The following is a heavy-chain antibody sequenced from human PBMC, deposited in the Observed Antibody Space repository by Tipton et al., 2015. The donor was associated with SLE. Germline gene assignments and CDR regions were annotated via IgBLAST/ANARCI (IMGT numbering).Heavy chain of an antibody. CDR1: GASINSGGYY. J-gene: IGHJ4*02. D-gene: IGHD2-21*01. CDR3: ARAIRFFDY. V-gene: IGHV4-31*03. Sequence: TLSLTCTVSGASINSGGYYWSWSRQHPEKGLEWIGYIYSNGNTYFNPSLKSRLTISLDTSQNQFSLSLTSVTAADTAVYYCARAIRFFDYWGRGTLVTVSS. CDR2: IYSNGNT.